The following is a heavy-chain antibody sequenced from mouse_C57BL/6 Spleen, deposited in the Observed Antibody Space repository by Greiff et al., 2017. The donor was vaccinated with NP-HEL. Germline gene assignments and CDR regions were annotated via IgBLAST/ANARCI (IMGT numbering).Heavy chain of an antibody. CDR1: GFTFTDYY. CDR3: ARFLSYYYGSSPDWYFDV. CDR2: IRNKANGYTT. V-gene: IGHV7-3*01. J-gene: IGHJ1*03. D-gene: IGHD1-1*01. Sequence: EVHLVESGGGLVQPGGSLSLSCAASGFTFTDYYMSWVRQPPGKALEWLGFIRNKANGYTTEYSASVKGRFTISRDNSQSILYLQMNALRAEDSATYYCARFLSYYYGSSPDWYFDVWGTGTTVTVSS.